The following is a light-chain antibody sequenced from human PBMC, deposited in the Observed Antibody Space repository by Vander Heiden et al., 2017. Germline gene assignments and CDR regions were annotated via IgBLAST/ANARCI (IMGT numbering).Light chain of an antibody. J-gene: IGLJ3*02. Sequence: QSVLTQPHSVSEAPRQGVTISCSGSSANIGNKEVNWYQQPPGKASKLLIYYDDLLPSGCSDRFSGSKSGPSSSLAISGLLSEDEADYYCAALDDSLNGSWVFGGWTKLTVL. CDR2: YDD. CDR1: SANIGNKE. V-gene: IGLV1-36*01. CDR3: AALDDSLNGSWV.